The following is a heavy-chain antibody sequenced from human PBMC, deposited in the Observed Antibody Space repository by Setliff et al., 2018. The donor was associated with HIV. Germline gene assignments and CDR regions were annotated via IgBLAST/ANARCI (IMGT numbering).Heavy chain of an antibody. CDR1: GYPFTRYY. D-gene: IGHD2-8*01. CDR2: LNPNSGAT. V-gene: IGHV1-2*02. J-gene: IGHJ4*02. Sequence: GASVKVSCKASGYPFTRYYLHWVRQAPGGGLEWMGWLNPNSGATNYAQKFQGRVTMTRDTSISTAYMEVSRLRSDDTAVYYCARTPYCTNGLCYKYYFDYWGQGTLVTVSS. CDR3: ARTPYCTNGLCYKYYFDY.